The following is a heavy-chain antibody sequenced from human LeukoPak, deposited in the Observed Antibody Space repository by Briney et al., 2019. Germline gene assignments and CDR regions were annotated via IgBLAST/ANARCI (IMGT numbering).Heavy chain of an antibody. CDR1: GYSFASFW. D-gene: IGHD2-2*01. CDR2: IYPADSDT. J-gene: IGHJ5*02. Sequence: GESLKISCKGSGYSFASFWIGWERQMPGKGLEWMGVIYPADSDTRYSPSFQGQVTISADKSTSTAYLQWSTLKASDTAIYYCARQSAAAQYTNWFDPWGQGTLVTVSS. CDR3: ARQSAAAQYTNWFDP. V-gene: IGHV5-51*01.